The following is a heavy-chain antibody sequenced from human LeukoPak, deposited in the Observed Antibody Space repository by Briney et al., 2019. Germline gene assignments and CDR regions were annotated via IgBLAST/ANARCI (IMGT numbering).Heavy chain of an antibody. J-gene: IGHJ4*02. CDR2: IDNDGSQK. CDR3: AKDGGGGTYSFDY. CDR1: GFNFRANN. V-gene: IGHV3-30*02. Sequence: GGSLRLSCAVSGFNFRANNMHWVRQAPGKGLEWVTWIDNDGSQKFYADSVKGRFTISRDNSKNALYLHINSLRPEDKAVYYCAKDGGGGTYSFDYWGQGSVVTVSS. D-gene: IGHD3-16*01.